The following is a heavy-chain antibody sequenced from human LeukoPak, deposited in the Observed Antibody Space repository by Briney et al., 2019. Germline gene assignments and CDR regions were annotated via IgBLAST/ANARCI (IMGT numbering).Heavy chain of an antibody. V-gene: IGHV3-53*01. CDR1: GFTVSSNF. CDR2: TYSDGTT. Sequence: GGSLRLSCAASGFTVSSNFMTWVRQAPGKGLEWVSVTYSDGTTYYADSVKGRFTVSRDNSKNTLDLQMNSLRAEDTATYYCAKEKRNLRGARDAFDIWGQGTMVTVSA. J-gene: IGHJ3*02. CDR3: AKEKRNLRGARDAFDI. D-gene: IGHD1-26*01.